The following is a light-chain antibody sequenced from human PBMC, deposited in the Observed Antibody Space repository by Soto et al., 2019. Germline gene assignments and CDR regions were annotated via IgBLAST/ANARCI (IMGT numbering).Light chain of an antibody. CDR3: QQYGSSPPLT. Sequence: EIVLTQSPGTLSLSPGARATLSCRASQSVGSSLAWYQQKPGQAPRLLIYGASSRAIVIPDRFSGSVSGTDYTLTISRLEREDFAVYYCQQYGSSPPLTVGGGTKVEIK. J-gene: IGKJ4*01. CDR1: QSVGSS. CDR2: GAS. V-gene: IGKV3-20*01.